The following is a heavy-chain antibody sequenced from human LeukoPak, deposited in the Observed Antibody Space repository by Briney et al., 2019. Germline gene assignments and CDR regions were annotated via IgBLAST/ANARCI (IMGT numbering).Heavy chain of an antibody. CDR1: GFTFSTYE. D-gene: IGHD2-15*01. CDR3: ARDGAGYCSGGSCYTQVAFDI. J-gene: IGHJ3*02. V-gene: IGHV3-48*03. Sequence: GGSLRLSCAASGFTFSTYEMNWVRQAPGKGLEWGSYISSGGSTIYYADSVKGRFTISRDNAKNSLYLQMNSLRAEDTALYHCARDGAGYCSGGSCYTQVAFDIWGQGTMVTVSS. CDR2: ISSGGSTI.